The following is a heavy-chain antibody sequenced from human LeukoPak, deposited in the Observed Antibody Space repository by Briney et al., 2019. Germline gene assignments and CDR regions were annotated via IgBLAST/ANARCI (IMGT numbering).Heavy chain of an antibody. Sequence: GGSLRLSCAASGFTFSSYRMSWVRQAPGKGLEWVANIKQDGSEKYYVDSVKGRFTNSRGNSKNTLYLQMNSLRAEDTAVYYCAKDLSGYSYGSLYWGQGTLVTVSS. CDR3: AKDLSGYSYGSLY. D-gene: IGHD5-18*01. CDR1: GFTFSSYR. J-gene: IGHJ4*02. CDR2: IKQDGSEK. V-gene: IGHV3-7*03.